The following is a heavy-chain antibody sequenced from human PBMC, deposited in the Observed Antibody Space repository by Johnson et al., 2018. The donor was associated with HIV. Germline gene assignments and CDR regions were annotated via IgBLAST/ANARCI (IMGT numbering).Heavy chain of an antibody. V-gene: IGHV3-64*01. CDR2: ISSNGGST. CDR3: AIPDYYDSGIYH. Sequence: VQLVESGGGVVQPGRSLRLSCAASGFTFSSYAMSWVRQAPGKGLEWVSAISSNGGSTYYANSVSGRFTISRDNSKNTLYLQMDSLRDDDMAVYYCAIPDYYDSGIYHWGQGTMVTVSS. D-gene: IGHD3-22*01. J-gene: IGHJ3*01. CDR1: GFTFSSYA.